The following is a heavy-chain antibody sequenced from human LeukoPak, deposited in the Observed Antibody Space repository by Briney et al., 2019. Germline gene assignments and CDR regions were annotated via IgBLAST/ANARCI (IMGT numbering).Heavy chain of an antibody. V-gene: IGHV1-69*01. CDR2: IIPISGTA. Sequence: ASVKVSCKASGGTFSSYAISWERQAPGQGLEWMGGIIPISGTANYAQKFQGRVTITADESTSTAYMELSSLRSEDTAVYYCAKLRAGSGSYYNEFDYWGQGTLVTVSS. J-gene: IGHJ4*02. D-gene: IGHD3-10*01. CDR3: AKLRAGSGSYYNEFDY. CDR1: GGTFSSYA.